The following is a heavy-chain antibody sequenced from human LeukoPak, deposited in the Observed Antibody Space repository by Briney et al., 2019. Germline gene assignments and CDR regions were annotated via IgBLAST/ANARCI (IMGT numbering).Heavy chain of an antibody. J-gene: IGHJ5*02. CDR2: INWNGGST. CDR3: ARDGGYCSSTSCFSTWFDP. V-gene: IGHV3-20*04. Sequence: GGSLRLSCAASGFTFDDYGMSWVSQAPGKGLEWVSGINWNGGSTGYADSVKGRFTISRDNAKNSLYLQMNSLRAEDTALYYCARDGGYCSSTSCFSTWFDPWGQGTLVTVSS. CDR1: GFTFDDYG. D-gene: IGHD2-2*01.